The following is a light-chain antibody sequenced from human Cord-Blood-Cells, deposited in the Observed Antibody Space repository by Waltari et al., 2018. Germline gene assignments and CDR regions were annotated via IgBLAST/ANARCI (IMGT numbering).Light chain of an antibody. Sequence: DIQMTQSPSSLSASVGDRVTITCRASQSISSYLNWYQQKPGKAPKLLIYAASSLHSGVPSRFSGIGSGTDFTLTISSLQPEDFATYYCQQSYSTLRTFGGGTKVEIK. CDR3: QQSYSTLRT. CDR1: QSISSY. J-gene: IGKJ4*01. V-gene: IGKV1-39*01. CDR2: AAS.